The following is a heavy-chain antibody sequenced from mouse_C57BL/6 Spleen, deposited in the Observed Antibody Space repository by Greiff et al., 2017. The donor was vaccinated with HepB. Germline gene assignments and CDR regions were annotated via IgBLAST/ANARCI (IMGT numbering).Heavy chain of an antibody. CDR3: ASYYGSSLYYFDY. CDR1: GFNIKDYY. CDR2: IDPEDGET. Sequence: EVQLQQSGAELVKPGASVKLSCTASGFNIKDYYMHWVKKRTEQGLEWIGRIDPEDGETKNAPKFQGKATITADTSSNTAYPQLSSLTSEDTAVYYCASYYGSSLYYFDYWGQGTTLTVSS. V-gene: IGHV14-2*01. D-gene: IGHD1-1*01. J-gene: IGHJ2*01.